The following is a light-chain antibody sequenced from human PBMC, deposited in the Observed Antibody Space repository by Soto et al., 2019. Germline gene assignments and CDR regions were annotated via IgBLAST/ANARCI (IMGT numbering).Light chain of an antibody. CDR1: QRISSY. CDR2: GTS. V-gene: IGKV1-39*01. Sequence: DIQMTQFPSSLSASIGDRVTITCRTSQRISSYLNWYQQKPGKAPKLLIYGTSSLQSGVPSRFSGSGSGTVFTLTISSLQPEDFATYYCQQSYNTPLFGGGTKVEIK. CDR3: QQSYNTPL. J-gene: IGKJ4*01.